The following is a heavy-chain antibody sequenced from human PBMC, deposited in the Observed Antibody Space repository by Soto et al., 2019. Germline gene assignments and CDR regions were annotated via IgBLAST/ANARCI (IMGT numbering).Heavy chain of an antibody. Sequence: GPSGKVSCKAAGYTFTGYYMQWVRQAPGQGLEWMGWNNPNRSGTTYAQKFQGWVTMTRDTSISTAYMERSRLRSDDTAVYYCARPRRYCSITSCSDAFDIWGQGTMVTVSS. D-gene: IGHD2-2*01. CDR3: ARPRRYCSITSCSDAFDI. V-gene: IGHV1-2*04. CDR2: NNPNRSGT. CDR1: GYTFTGYY. J-gene: IGHJ3*02.